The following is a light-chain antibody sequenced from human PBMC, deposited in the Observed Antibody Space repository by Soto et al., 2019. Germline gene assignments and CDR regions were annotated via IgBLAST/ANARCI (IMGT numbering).Light chain of an antibody. Sequence: DIQMTQPSTLSASVGDRVTLHCRASQSISTYLAWYQQKPGKAPKVLIYHASNLESGVPSRFSGGGAGTEFTLTISSLQPDDFATYYGQQYYMYSYTFGQGTKLDIK. CDR2: HAS. CDR1: QSISTY. CDR3: QQYYMYSYT. J-gene: IGKJ2*01. V-gene: IGKV1-5*01.